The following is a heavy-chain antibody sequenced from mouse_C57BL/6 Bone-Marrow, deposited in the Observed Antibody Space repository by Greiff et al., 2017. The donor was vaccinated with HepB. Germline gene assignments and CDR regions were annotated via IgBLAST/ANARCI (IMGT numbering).Heavy chain of an antibody. J-gene: IGHJ3*01. CDR2: IDPENGDT. V-gene: IGHV14-4*01. CDR1: GFNIKDDY. Sequence: VQLKQSGAELVRPGASVKLSCTASGFNIKDDYMHWVKQRPEQGLEWIGWIDPENGDTEYASKFQGKATITADTSSNTAYLQLSSLTSEDTAVYYCTKLLLWFAYGGRGTLVTVSA. CDR3: TKLLLWFAY.